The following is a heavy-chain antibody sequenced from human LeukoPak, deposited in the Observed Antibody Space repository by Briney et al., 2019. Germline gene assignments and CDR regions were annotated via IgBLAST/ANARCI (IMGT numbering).Heavy chain of an antibody. V-gene: IGHV3-66*02. CDR2: IYTGGST. CDR1: GFTGNSNY. CDR3: ARGFGKVAANVFGGYTMDV. J-gene: IGHJ6*02. D-gene: IGHD6-6*01. Sequence: GGSLRLSCAASGFTGNSNYMSWVRQAPGKGLEWVSLIYTGGSTYYADSVKGRFTISRDNSKNTLYLQMNSLRPEDTAVYYCARGFGKVAANVFGGYTMDVWGQGTTVTVSS.